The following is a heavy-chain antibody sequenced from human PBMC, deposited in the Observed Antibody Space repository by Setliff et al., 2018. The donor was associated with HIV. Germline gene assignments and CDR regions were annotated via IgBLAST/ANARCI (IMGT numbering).Heavy chain of an antibody. CDR1: GGSVTSGSYY. J-gene: IGHJ3*02. CDR2: IYTSGST. Sequence: KTSETLSLTCTVSGGSVTSGSYYWSWIRQPAGKGLEWIGHIYTSGSTNYNPSLKSRVIMSVDASKKQFYLKLSSVTAADTAVNYCARDRYGGTYDAFEIWGQGTMVTVSS. CDR3: ARDRYGGTYDAFEI. D-gene: IGHD1-26*01. V-gene: IGHV4-61*09.